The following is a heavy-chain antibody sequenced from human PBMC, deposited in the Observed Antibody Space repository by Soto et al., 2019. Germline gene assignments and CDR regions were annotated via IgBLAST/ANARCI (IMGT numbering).Heavy chain of an antibody. CDR2: ISSSSSYI. CDR3: ARDNYDFWSGYYPDPHYYYGMDV. Sequence: EVQLVESGGGLVKPGGSLRLSCAASGFTFSSYSMNWVRQAPGKGLEWVSSISSSSSYIYYADSVKGRFTISRDNAKNSLYLQMNSLRAEDTAVYYCARDNYDFWSGYYPDPHYYYGMDVWGQGTTVTVSS. J-gene: IGHJ6*02. CDR1: GFTFSSYS. V-gene: IGHV3-21*01. D-gene: IGHD3-3*01.